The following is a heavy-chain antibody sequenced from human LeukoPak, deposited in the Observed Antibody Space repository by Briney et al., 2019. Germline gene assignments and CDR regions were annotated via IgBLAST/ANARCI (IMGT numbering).Heavy chain of an antibody. CDR3: AKDWGYYGSGSYGGGEFDY. D-gene: IGHD3-10*01. CDR2: ISGSGGST. J-gene: IGHJ4*02. V-gene: IGHV3-23*01. Sequence: PGGSLRLSCAASGFTFSSYAMSWVRQAPGQGLELVSVISGSGGSTYYADSVKGQFTISRDNSKNTLYLQMNSLRAEDTAVYYCAKDWGYYGSGSYGGGEFDYWGQGTLVTVSS. CDR1: GFTFSSYA.